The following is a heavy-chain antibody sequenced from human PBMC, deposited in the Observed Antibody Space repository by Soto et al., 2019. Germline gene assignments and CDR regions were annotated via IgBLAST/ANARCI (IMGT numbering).Heavy chain of an antibody. D-gene: IGHD3-3*01. Sequence: GGSLRLSCAASGFTFSSYAMNWMRQAPGKXLEWVAVISYDGSNTCYAASVKGRLSISRDNAKNTLYLQMNSLRADDTAVYYCARDVLRFLGEAHEYMDVWGPGTTVTVSS. V-gene: IGHV3-30-3*01. CDR1: GFTFSSYA. CDR3: ARDVLRFLGEAHEYMDV. J-gene: IGHJ6*02. CDR2: ISYDGSNT.